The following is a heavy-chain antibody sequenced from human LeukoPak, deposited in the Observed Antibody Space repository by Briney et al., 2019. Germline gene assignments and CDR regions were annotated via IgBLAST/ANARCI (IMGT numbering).Heavy chain of an antibody. CDR2: IYYSGSP. V-gene: IGHV4-31*03. CDR3: ARTHITGTGYFDY. Sequence: SQTLSLTCTVSGGSISSGAYYWSWVRQHPGKGLEWIAYIYYSGSPYYNLSLKSRVAISVDTSNNQFSLRLSSVTAADTAVYYCARTHITGTGYFDYWGQGTLVTVSS. J-gene: IGHJ4*02. CDR1: GGSISSGAYY. D-gene: IGHD1-20*01.